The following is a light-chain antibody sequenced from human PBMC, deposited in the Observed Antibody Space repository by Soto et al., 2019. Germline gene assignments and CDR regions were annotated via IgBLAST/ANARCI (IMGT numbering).Light chain of an antibody. J-gene: IGLJ2*01. V-gene: IGLV1-40*01. CDR2: GNT. Sequence: QSVLTQAPSVSGAPGQRVTISCTGSSSNIGAGYDVHWYQQLPGRAPKLLIYGNTNRPSGVPDRFSGSKSGTSASLAITGLQAEDEADYYCLFFDSSLSVVFGGGTKVTVL. CDR1: SSNIGAGYD. CDR3: LFFDSSLSVV.